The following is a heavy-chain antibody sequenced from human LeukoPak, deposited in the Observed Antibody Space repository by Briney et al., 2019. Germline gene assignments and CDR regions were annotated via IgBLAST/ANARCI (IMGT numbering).Heavy chain of an antibody. Sequence: PGGSLRLSCAASGFTFSRCWMRWVRQAPGKGLEGVANIKNDGSEEYYVDSVKGRFTNSRDNARNSLFLQMNSLTVEDTAVYYCARAIRGSAVDTGDRWGQGTLVTVSS. CDR3: ARAIRGSAVDTGDR. CDR2: IKNDGSEE. V-gene: IGHV3-7*01. J-gene: IGHJ4*02. D-gene: IGHD3-10*01. CDR1: GFTFSRCW.